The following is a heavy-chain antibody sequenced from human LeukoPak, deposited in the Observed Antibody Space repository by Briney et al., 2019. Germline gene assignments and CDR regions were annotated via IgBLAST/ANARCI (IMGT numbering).Heavy chain of an antibody. CDR3: AGKIDSSAYTEYFQH. CDR1: GYSISSGYY. J-gene: IGHJ1*01. Sequence: SETLSLTCTVSGYSISSGYYWGWIRQPPGKGLEWIGSIYHSGSTHYNSSLKSRVTISVDTSKNQFSLKLSSVTAADTAVYYCAGKIDSSAYTEYFQHWGQGTLVTVFS. V-gene: IGHV4-38-2*02. D-gene: IGHD3-22*01. CDR2: IYHSGST.